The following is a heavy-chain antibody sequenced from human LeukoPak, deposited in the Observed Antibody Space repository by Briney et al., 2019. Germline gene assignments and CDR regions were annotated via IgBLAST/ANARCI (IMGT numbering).Heavy chain of an antibody. Sequence: SETLSLTCTVSGGSISSYYWSWIRQPPGKGLEWIGYIYYSGSINYNPSLKSRVTISVDTSKNQFSLKLSSVTAADTAVYYCASTTGTTGGGLGAWGQGNLVTVSS. CDR2: IYYSGSI. CDR1: GGSISSYY. J-gene: IGHJ5*02. V-gene: IGHV4-59*01. CDR3: ASTTGTTGGGLGA. D-gene: IGHD1-7*01.